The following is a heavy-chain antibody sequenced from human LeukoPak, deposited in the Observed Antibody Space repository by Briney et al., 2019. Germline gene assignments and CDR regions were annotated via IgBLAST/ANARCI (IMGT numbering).Heavy chain of an antibody. V-gene: IGHV1-46*01. CDR1: GYTFTNYY. J-gene: IGHJ4*02. D-gene: IGHD3-10*01. CDR3: ARIHYYGSGSYPQYYFDY. Sequence: ASVKVSCKASGYTFTNYYIHWVRQAPGQGLEWMGIINPSGGSTSYAQKFQGRVTMTRDTSTSTVYMELSSLRSEDTAVYYCARIHYYGSGSYPQYYFDYWGQGTLVTVSS. CDR2: INPSGGST.